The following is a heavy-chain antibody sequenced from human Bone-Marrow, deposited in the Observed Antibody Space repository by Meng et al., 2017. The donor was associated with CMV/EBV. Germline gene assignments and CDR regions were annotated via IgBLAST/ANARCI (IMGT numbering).Heavy chain of an antibody. CDR2: INDSGST. J-gene: IGHJ5*02. V-gene: IGHV4-34*01. D-gene: IGHD6-13*01. CDR3: ARPAGYSSSWYWFEP. CDR1: GGSLNSHY. Sequence: VSGGSLNSHYWTWIRQPPGKGLEWIGEINDSGSTNYNPSLKSRVTISVDTSKNQFSLELRSVTAADTGVYYCARPAGYSSSWYWFEPWGQGTLVTVSS.